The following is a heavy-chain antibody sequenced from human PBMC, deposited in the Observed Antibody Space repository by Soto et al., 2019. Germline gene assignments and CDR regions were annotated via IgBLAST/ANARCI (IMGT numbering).Heavy chain of an antibody. CDR3: TPESSSWGYLYYFGMDV. Sequence: WGSLRLSCAASGFTFSNAWMSWVRQAPGKGLEWVGRIKSHTDGGTTDYAETVEARFTISRDDSNNTLYLQMNSVRTEATAVYYCTPESSSWGYLYYFGMDVWGQGTTVTVSS. CDR1: GFTFSNAW. CDR2: IKSHTDGGTT. V-gene: IGHV3-15*01. D-gene: IGHD1-26*01. J-gene: IGHJ6*02.